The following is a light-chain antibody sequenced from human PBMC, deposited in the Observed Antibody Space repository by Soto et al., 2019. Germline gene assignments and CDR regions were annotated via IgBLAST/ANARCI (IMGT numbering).Light chain of an antibody. V-gene: IGKV3-15*01. J-gene: IGKJ1*01. CDR3: QQYNNRPT. CDR2: GAS. CDR1: QSVNSN. Sequence: EIVMTQSPATLSVSPGERATLSCRASQSVNSNLVWYQQKPGQAPRLLIYGASTRATGVPARFSGSGSGTVTLITSSSLQSEYFAVYFCQQYNNRPTFGQGTKVEIK.